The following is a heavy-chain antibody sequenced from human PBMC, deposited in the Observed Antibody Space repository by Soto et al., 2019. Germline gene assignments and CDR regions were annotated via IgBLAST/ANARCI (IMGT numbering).Heavy chain of an antibody. CDR3: ARLTTGYCSGGRCAPPY. CDR1: GDSISSDNYY. Sequence: QVQLQESGPGLVKPSQTLSLTCTVSGDSISSDNYYCSRIRQHPGKGLEWIGYIFYSGSTHYNPSLKSRVTISVDTSKNQFSLKLSSVTAADTAVYYCARLTTGYCSGGRCAPPYWGQGTLVTVSS. V-gene: IGHV4-31*03. CDR2: IFYSGST. D-gene: IGHD2-15*01. J-gene: IGHJ4*02.